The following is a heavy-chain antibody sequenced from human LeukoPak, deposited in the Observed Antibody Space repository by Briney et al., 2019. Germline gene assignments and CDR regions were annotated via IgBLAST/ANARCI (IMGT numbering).Heavy chain of an antibody. CDR2: ISGSGGST. J-gene: IGHJ4*02. Sequence: GGSLRLSCAASGFTFSSYAMSWVRRAPGKGLEWVSAISGSGGSTYYADSVKVRFTISRDNSKNTLYLQMNSLRAEDTAVYYCAKPRGKSFDYWGQGTLVTVSS. CDR1: GFTFSSYA. V-gene: IGHV3-23*01. CDR3: AKPRGKSFDY.